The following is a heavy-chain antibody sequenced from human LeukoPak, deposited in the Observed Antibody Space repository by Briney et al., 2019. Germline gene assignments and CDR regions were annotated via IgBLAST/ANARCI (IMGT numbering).Heavy chain of an antibody. CDR3: ARHGGVGVIPDFDY. V-gene: IGHV4-39*01. J-gene: IGHJ4*02. CDR2: IYYSGST. Sequence: PSETLSLTCTVSGDSISSSSYYWGWIRQPPGKGLEWIGSIYYSGSTYYNPSLKSRVTMSVDTSKNQFSLKLSSVTAADTAVYYCARHGGVGVIPDFDYWGPGTLATVSS. CDR1: GDSISSSSYY. D-gene: IGHD2-8*02.